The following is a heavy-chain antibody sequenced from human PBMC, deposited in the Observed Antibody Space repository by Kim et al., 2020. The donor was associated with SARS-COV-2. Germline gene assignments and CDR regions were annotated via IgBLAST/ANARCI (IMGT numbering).Heavy chain of an antibody. CDR2: IKNDDSGTT. J-gene: IGHJ6*02. Sequence: GGSLRLSCAVSGFALTHYWIHWVRQVPGKGLMWVACIKNDDSGTTIYADSVKGRCSVSKDNAKNTVYMQMNSLRVEDTGGYYCGRGQYYGMDVWGQGTTVTVAS. CDR3: GRGQYYGMDV. CDR1: GFALTHYW. V-gene: IGHV3-74*01.